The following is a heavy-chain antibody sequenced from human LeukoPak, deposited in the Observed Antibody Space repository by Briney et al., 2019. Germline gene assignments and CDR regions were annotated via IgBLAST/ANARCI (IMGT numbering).Heavy chain of an antibody. CDR1: GGSLSGYY. Sequence: PSETLSLTCAVYGGSLSGYYWSWIRQPPGKGPEWIGEINHSGSTNYNPSLKSRVTISVDTSKNQFSLKLTSVTAADTAVYYCARANLQLERQPFDYWGQGTLVTVSA. CDR2: INHSGST. V-gene: IGHV4-34*01. CDR3: ARANLQLERQPFDY. D-gene: IGHD1-1*01. J-gene: IGHJ4*02.